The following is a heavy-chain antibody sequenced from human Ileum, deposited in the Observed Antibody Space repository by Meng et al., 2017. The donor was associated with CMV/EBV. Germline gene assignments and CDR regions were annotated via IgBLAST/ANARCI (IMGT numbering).Heavy chain of an antibody. Sequence: SCAVPGFTFSSYSMNWVRQAPGKGLEWVSSISTSSTYIYYADSVKGRFTISRDNAKNSLFLHMNSLRAEDTAVYYCARELFWSGLMDYWGQGTLVTVSS. CDR3: ARELFWSGLMDY. V-gene: IGHV3-21*01. CDR1: GFTFSSYS. J-gene: IGHJ4*02. CDR2: ISTSSTYI. D-gene: IGHD3-3*01.